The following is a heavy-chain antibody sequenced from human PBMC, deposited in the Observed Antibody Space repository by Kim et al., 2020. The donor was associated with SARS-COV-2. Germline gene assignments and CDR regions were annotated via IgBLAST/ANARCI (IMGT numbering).Heavy chain of an antibody. Sequence: GGSLRLSCAASGFTFRNYGMHWVRQAPGKGLEWVAVISYDGSNKYYADSVKGRFTISRDNSKNTLHLQMNSLRAEDTAVYYCAKELDSQLRSLSYFYNW. D-gene: IGHD1-7*01. J-gene: IGHJ4*03. CDR2: ISYDGSNK. V-gene: IGHV3-30*18. CDR3: AKELDSQLRSLSYFYN. CDR1: GFTFRNYG.